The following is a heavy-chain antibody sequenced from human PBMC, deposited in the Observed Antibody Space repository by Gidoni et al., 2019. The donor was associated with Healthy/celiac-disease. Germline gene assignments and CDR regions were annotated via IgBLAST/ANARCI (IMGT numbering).Heavy chain of an antibody. CDR3: ARGIFGSETYTPSD. Sequence: EVHLVESGGGLVQPGGSLRLSCATSAFTLSDYYMDWVRQAPGKGLEWIGRSRDKPHRYTTEYAASVRGRFSVSRDDSKNSFHLQMNSLKTDDTAVYYCARGIFGSETYTPSDWGQGTLVTVSS. V-gene: IGHV3-72*01. CDR2: SRDKPHRYTT. D-gene: IGHD3-10*01. J-gene: IGHJ4*02. CDR1: AFTLSDYY.